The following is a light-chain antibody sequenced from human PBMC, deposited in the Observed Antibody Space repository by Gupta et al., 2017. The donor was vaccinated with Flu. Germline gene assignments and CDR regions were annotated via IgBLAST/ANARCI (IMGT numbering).Light chain of an antibody. CDR1: QGVTSTY. Sequence: LSLSPGERTTLSCRASQGVTSTYLAWYQQKPGKAPRLLIYGASRRATGIPDRFSGSGSGTDFTLTISRLEPEDSAVYYCQQYGGSLPYTFGQGTKLEIK. V-gene: IGKV3-20*01. CDR3: QQYGGSLPYT. J-gene: IGKJ2*01. CDR2: GAS.